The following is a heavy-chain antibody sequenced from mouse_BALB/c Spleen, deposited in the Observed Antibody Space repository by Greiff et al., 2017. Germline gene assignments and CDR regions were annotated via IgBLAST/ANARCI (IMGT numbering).Heavy chain of an antibody. Sequence: VQLQQPGAELVKPGASVKLSCKASGYTFTSYWMHWVKQRPGQGLEWIGEINPSNGRTNYNEKFKSKATLTVDKSSSTAYMQLSSLTSEDSAVYYCALTTVVGGDYWGQGTTLTVSS. D-gene: IGHD1-1*01. J-gene: IGHJ2*01. CDR2: INPSNGRT. CDR1: GYTFTSYW. CDR3: ALTTVVGGDY. V-gene: IGHV1S81*02.